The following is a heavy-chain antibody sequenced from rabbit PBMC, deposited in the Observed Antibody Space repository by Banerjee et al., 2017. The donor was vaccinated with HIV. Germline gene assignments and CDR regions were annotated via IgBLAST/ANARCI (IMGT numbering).Heavy chain of an antibody. CDR3: ARGDDASGSGFPL. D-gene: IGHD1-1*01. CDR1: GFDFSSNYW. V-gene: IGHV1S45*01. Sequence: QEQLEESGGDLVKPEGSLTLTCTASGFDFSSNYWTCWVRQAPGKGLEWIGCIYTDSDGSAYYASWVNGRFTISKTSSTTVTLQMTSLTAADTATYFCARGDDASGSGFPLWGPGTLVTVS. J-gene: IGHJ4*01. CDR2: IYTDSDGSA.